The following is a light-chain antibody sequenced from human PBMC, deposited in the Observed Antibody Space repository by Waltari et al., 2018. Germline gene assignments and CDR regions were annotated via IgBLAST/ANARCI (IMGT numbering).Light chain of an antibody. V-gene: IGKV4-1*01. CDR2: WAS. Sequence: DIVMTQSPDSLAVSLGERATINCKSSQSVLYSSDNRNYLAWYQQKPGQPPELLIYWASTRESVVPDRFSGSGSGTDFTLTISSLQAEDVAVYYCQQYYTTPFTFGPGTKVDI. CDR3: QQYYTTPFT. J-gene: IGKJ3*01. CDR1: QSVLYSSDNRNY.